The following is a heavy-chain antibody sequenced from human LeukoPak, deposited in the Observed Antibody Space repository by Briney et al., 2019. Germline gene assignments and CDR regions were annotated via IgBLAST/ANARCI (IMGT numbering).Heavy chain of an antibody. CDR2: IIPTFGTA. CDR1: GGTFSSYA. Sequence: ASVKVSCKASGGTFSSYAISWVRQAPGQGLEWMGGIIPTFGTANYAQKFQGRVTITADKSTSTAYMELSSLRSEDTAVYYCARGIRGSGSYKGSWGQGTLVTVSS. D-gene: IGHD3-10*01. J-gene: IGHJ5*02. CDR3: ARGIRGSGSYKGS. V-gene: IGHV1-69*06.